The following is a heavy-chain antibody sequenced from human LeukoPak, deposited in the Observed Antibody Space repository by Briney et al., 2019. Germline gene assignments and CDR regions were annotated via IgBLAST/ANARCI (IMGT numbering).Heavy chain of an antibody. V-gene: IGHV1-8*01. CDR2: MNPNSGNT. CDR3: ARVEFCSGGSCYSYYGMDV. CDR1: GYTFTSYD. J-gene: IGHJ6*02. D-gene: IGHD2-15*01. Sequence: ASVNVSCKASGYTFTSYDINWVRQAPGQGLEWMGWMNPNSGNTDYAQKFQGRVTMTRNTSISTAYMELSSLRSEDTAVYYCARVEFCSGGSCYSYYGMDVWGQGTTVTVSS.